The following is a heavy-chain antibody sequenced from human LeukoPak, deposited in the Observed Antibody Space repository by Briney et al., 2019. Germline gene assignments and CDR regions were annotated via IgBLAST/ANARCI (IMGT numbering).Heavy chain of an antibody. V-gene: IGHV4-59*08. CDR3: ASHRYSATYYADY. J-gene: IGHJ4*02. D-gene: IGHD1-26*01. Sequence: SETLSLTCAVYGGSFSGYYWTWIRQPPGKGLEWIGYIFYNGGTNYSPSLKSRLTMSVDTSKKQYSLKLSSVTAADTAVYYCASHRYSATYYADYWGQGTLVTVSS. CDR1: GGSFSGYY. CDR2: IFYNGGT.